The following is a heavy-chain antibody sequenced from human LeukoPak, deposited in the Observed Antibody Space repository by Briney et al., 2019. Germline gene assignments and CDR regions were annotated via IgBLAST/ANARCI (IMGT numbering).Heavy chain of an antibody. D-gene: IGHD2-15*01. CDR3: AKALSQDLINWFDP. V-gene: IGHV1-2*02. CDR1: GYIFTGHH. Sequence: ASVKVSCKTTGYIFTGHHVHWVRQAPGQGLEWLGWINPNSGDTNYAQAFQGRVAMTRDTSINTSYMELSRLTSDDTAVYYCAKALSQDLINWFDPWGQGTLVTVSS. CDR2: INPNSGDT. J-gene: IGHJ5*02.